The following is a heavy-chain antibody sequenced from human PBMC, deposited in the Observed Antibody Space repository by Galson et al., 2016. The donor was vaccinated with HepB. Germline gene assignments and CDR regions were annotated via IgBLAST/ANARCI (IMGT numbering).Heavy chain of an antibody. J-gene: IGHJ5*01. Sequence: SLRLSCAASGFTFNIYAMSWVRQSPGRRLEWVSGIRGSGSSTYYAGSVRGRFTISSDNSKNTVNLQMNSLRAEDTGVYYCAKDGRRRWFEDLMSPVSWFDSWGQGTLVTVSS. CDR2: IRGSGSST. CDR1: GFTFNIYA. CDR3: AKDGRRRWFEDLMSPVSWFDS. D-gene: IGHD3-10*01. V-gene: IGHV3-23*01.